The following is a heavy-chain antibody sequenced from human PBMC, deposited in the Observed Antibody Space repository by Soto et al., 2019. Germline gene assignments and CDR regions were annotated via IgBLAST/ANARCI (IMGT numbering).Heavy chain of an antibody. V-gene: IGHV1-69*06. CDR2: IISIFDTV. CDR1: GGTLSTYA. Sequence: QVQLVQSGAEVKKSGSSVKVSCKASGGTLSTYAISWVRQAPGQGLEWMGGIISIFDTVNYAQKFQGRVTITADKSTSTAYMELSSLRSEDTAVYYCARDNYGSGSYYSRLYYFDYWGQGTLVTVSS. J-gene: IGHJ4*02. D-gene: IGHD3-10*01. CDR3: ARDNYGSGSYYSRLYYFDY.